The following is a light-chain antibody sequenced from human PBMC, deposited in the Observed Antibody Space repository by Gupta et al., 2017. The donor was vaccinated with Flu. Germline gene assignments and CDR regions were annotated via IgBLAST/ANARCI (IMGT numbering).Light chain of an antibody. CDR3: CSYAGSPPFV. CDR2: DVS. CDR1: SSDVGDYNY. Sequence: QSALTQPRSVSGSPGQSVTISCTGTSSDVGDYNYVSWYQHHPGKPPKVIIYDVSKRPSGVPDRFSGSKSDNTASLTISGLQAEDEGVYYCCSYAGSPPFVFGSGTEVTVL. V-gene: IGLV2-11*01. J-gene: IGLJ1*01.